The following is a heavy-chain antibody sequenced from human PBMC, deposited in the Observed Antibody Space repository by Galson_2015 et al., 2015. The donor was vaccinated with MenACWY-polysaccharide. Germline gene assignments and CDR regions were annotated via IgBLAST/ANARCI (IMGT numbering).Heavy chain of an antibody. CDR2: INHSGST. CDR3: ARGQGGSYYSSYYYYYMDV. J-gene: IGHJ6*03. D-gene: IGHD1-26*01. V-gene: IGHV4-34*01. Sequence: ETLSLTCAVYGGSFSGYYWSWIRQPPGKGLEWIGEINHSGSTNYNPSLKSRVTISVDTSKNQFSLKLSSVTAADTAVYYCARGQGGSYYSSYYYYYMDVWGKGTTVTVSS. CDR1: GGSFSGYY.